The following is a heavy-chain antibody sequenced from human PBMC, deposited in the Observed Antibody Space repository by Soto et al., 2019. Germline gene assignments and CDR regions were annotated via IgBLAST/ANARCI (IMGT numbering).Heavy chain of an antibody. CDR1: GGSISSYY. CDR2: IYYSGST. J-gene: IGHJ2*01. CDR3: ARKYSSGWYWYFDL. Sequence: QVQLQESGPGLVKPSETLSLTCTVSGGSISSYYWSWIRQPPGKGLEWIGYIYYSGSTNYNPSLKRRVTISVDTSKNQFSLKLSSVTAADTAVYYCARKYSSGWYWYFDLWGRGTLVTVSS. D-gene: IGHD6-19*01. V-gene: IGHV4-59*01.